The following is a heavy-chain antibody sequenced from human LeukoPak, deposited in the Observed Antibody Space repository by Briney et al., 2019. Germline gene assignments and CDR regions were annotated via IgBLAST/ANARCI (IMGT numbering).Heavy chain of an antibody. D-gene: IGHD6-19*01. CDR1: GGTFSSYA. CDR2: IIPIFGTA. Sequence: SVKVSCKASGGTFSSYAISWVRQAPGQGFEWMGRIIPIFGTANYAQKFQGRVTITTDESTSTAYMELSSLRSEDTAVYYCAREGGIAVAGFDYWGQGTLVTVSS. J-gene: IGHJ4*02. CDR3: AREGGIAVAGFDY. V-gene: IGHV1-69*05.